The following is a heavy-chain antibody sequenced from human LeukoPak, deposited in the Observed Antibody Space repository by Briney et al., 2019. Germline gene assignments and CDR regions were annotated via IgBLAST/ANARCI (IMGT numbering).Heavy chain of an antibody. CDR1: GDSISRSSFY. J-gene: IGHJ4*02. Sequence: PSETLSLTCTVAGDSISRSSFYWGWIRQPPGKGLEWIGSIYYSGSTYYNPSLKSRVIISVDTSKNQFSLKLSSVTAADTAVYYCASPDYYASGNDCHDFDYWGQGTLVTVSS. D-gene: IGHD3-10*01. V-gene: IGHV4-39*01. CDR3: ASPDYYASGNDCHDFDY. CDR2: IYYSGST.